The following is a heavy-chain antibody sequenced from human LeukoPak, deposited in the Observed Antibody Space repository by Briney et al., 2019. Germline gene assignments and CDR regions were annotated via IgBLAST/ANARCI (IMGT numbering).Heavy chain of an antibody. D-gene: IGHD3-10*01. CDR3: ARDRGPRTGFMVREAYDY. V-gene: IGHV3-74*01. Sequence: GGSLRLSCAASGFTFSDYWIHWVRQAPGKGLVWVSRINTDGSITNYADSVKGRFSISRDNAKNTLYLQMSSLRAEDTAVYYCARDRGPRTGFMVREAYDYWGQGTLVTVSS. CDR2: INTDGSIT. J-gene: IGHJ4*02. CDR1: GFTFSDYW.